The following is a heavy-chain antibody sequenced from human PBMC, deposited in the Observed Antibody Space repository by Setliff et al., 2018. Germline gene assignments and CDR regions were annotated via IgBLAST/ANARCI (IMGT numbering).Heavy chain of an antibody. CDR2: IYYRGST. CDR1: GGSISSTSYY. J-gene: IGHJ4*02. D-gene: IGHD3-16*01. Sequence: SETLSLTCTVSGGSISSTSYYWAWIRQPPGKGLEWTGSIYYRGSTFIYPSLKGRVTISVDTSKNQLSLKVNSVTVADTAVYYCRLWSHDYHNDYWGQGTLVTVSS. V-gene: IGHV4-39*07. CDR3: RLWSHDYHNDY.